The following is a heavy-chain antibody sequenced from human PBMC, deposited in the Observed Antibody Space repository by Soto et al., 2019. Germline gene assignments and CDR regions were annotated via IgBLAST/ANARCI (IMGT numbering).Heavy chain of an antibody. CDR2: ISWNSGSI. V-gene: IGHV3-9*01. J-gene: IGHJ3*02. CDR1: GFTFDDYA. CDR3: AKDRSSTSYHDAFDI. D-gene: IGHD2-2*01. Sequence: GGSLRLSCAASGFTFDDYAMHWVRQAPGKGLEWVSGISWNSGSIGYADSVKGRFTISRDNAKNSLYLQMNSLRAEDTALYYCAKDRSSTSYHDAFDIWGQGTMVTVSS.